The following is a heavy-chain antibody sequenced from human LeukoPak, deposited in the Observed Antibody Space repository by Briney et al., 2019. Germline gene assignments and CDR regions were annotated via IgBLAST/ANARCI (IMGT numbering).Heavy chain of an antibody. D-gene: IGHD6-13*01. CDR2: MNPNSGNT. CDR3: ARGLRREQQLLRAFDY. Sequence: AASVKVSCKASGYTFTSYDINWVRQATGQGLEWMGWMNPNSGNTGYAQKFQGRVTMTRNTSISTAYMELSSLRSEDTAVYYCARGLRREQQLLRAFDYWGQGTPVTVSS. J-gene: IGHJ4*02. CDR1: GYTFTSYD. V-gene: IGHV1-8*01.